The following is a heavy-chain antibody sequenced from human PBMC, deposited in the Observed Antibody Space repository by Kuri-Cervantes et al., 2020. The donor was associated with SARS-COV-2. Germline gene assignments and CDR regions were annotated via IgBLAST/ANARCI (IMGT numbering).Heavy chain of an antibody. CDR3: HSVAGRPWFDP. CDR1: GFTFSSYS. D-gene: IGHD6-19*01. J-gene: IGHJ5*02. V-gene: IGHV3-21*01. Sequence: GESLKISCAASGFTFSSYSMNWVRQAPGKGLEWVSSISSSSSYIYYADSVKGRFTISRDNAKNSLYLQMNSLRAEDTAVYYPHSVAGRPWFDPWGQGTLVTVSS. CDR2: ISSSSSYI.